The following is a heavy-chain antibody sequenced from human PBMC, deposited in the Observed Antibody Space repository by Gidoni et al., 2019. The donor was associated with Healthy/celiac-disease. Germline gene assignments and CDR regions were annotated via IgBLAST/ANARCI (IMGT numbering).Heavy chain of an antibody. V-gene: IGHV1-69*01. CDR2: IIPIFGTA. CDR3: ASSITIFGVVIIGNYYYGMDV. D-gene: IGHD3-3*01. CDR1: GGTFSSYA. Sequence: QVQLVQSGAEVKKPGSSVKVSCKASGGTFSSYAISWVRQAPGQGLEWMGGIIPIFGTANYAQKFQGRVTITADESTSTAYMELSSLRSEDTAVYYCASSITIFGVVIIGNYYYGMDVWGQGTTVTVSS. J-gene: IGHJ6*02.